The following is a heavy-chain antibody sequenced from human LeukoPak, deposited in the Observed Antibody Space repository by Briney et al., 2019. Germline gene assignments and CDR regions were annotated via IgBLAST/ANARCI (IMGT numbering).Heavy chain of an antibody. J-gene: IGHJ4*02. CDR3: ARDKRGSYYDSSGYYS. CDR2: ISSSSYI. Sequence: GGSLRLSCAASGFTFSSYSMNWVRQAPGKGLEWVSSISSSSYIYYADSVKGRFTISRDNAKNSLYLQMNSLRAEDTAVYYCARDKRGSYYDSSGYYSWGQGTLVTVSS. V-gene: IGHV3-21*04. CDR1: GFTFSSYS. D-gene: IGHD3-22*01.